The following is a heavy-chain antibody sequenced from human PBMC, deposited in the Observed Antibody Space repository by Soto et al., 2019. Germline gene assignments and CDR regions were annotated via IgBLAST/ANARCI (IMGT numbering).Heavy chain of an antibody. CDR3: ARDSDYGGTGYFDY. J-gene: IGHJ4*02. D-gene: IGHD4-17*01. CDR2: IIPILGIA. CDR1: GGTFSSYT. V-gene: IGHV1-69*08. Sequence: QVQLVQSGAEVKKPGSSVKVSCKASGGTFSSYTISWVRQAPGQGLEWMGRIIPILGIANYAQKFQGRVTITADKSTSTAYMELSSMRSEDTAVYYCARDSDYGGTGYFDYWGQGTLVTVSS.